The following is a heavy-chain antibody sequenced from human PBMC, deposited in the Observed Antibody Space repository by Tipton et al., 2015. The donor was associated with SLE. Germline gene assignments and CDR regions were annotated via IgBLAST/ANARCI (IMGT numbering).Heavy chain of an antibody. CDR1: GGSINNSYYY. J-gene: IGHJ4*02. Sequence: TLSLTCTVSGGSINNSYYYWAWIRQPPGKGLEWIGSIYYSGSTFNNPSLKSRVTISAVTSESQFSLKLRSVTAADTGIYYCATVEFADDYWGQGTLVTVSS. CDR2: IYYSGST. V-gene: IGHV4-39*07. CDR3: ATVEFADDY. D-gene: IGHD1-1*01.